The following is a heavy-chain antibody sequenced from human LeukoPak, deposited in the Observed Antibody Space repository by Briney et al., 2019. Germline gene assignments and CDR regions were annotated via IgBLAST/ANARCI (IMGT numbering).Heavy chain of an antibody. V-gene: IGHV1-69*13. Sequence: SVKVSCKASRGTFSSYAISWVRQAPGQGLEWMGGIIPIFGTANYAQKFQGRVTITADESTSTAYMELSSLRSEDTAVYYCARLVPAAMGDAFDIWGQGTMVTVSS. CDR3: ARLVPAAMGDAFDI. CDR2: IIPIFGTA. D-gene: IGHD2-2*01. J-gene: IGHJ3*02. CDR1: RGTFSSYA.